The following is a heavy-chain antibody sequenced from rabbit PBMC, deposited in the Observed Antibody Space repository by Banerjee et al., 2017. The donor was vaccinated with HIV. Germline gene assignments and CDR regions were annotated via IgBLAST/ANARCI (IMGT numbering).Heavy chain of an antibody. D-gene: IGHD8-1*01. CDR3: ARDDHDSNYWGFYFNL. CDR1: GFDISNYNM. Sequence: QEQLKETGGGLVQPEGSLTLTCKASGFDISNYNMQWVRQSPGKGLESIGFINTLGSAYYASWAKGRFTISKTSSTTVTLQMTSLTAADTATYFCARDDHDSNYWGFYFNLWGPGTLVTVS. V-gene: IGHV1S45*01. CDR2: INTLGSA. J-gene: IGHJ4*01.